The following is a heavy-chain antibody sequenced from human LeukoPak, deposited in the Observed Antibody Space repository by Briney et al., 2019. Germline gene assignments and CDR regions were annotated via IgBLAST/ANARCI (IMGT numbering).Heavy chain of an antibody. CDR1: GVTVSSKD. CDR3: AGAGGYYSGGFDY. J-gene: IGHJ4*02. Sequence: GGSLRLSCAASGVTVSSKDMTWVRQAPGKGLEWVSFIYDSGATYYADSVKGRFTISRDNSRDTLYLQMNSLRAEDTAVYYCAGAGGYYSGGFDYWGQGTLVTVSS. CDR2: IYDSGAT. V-gene: IGHV3-53*01. D-gene: IGHD3-22*01.